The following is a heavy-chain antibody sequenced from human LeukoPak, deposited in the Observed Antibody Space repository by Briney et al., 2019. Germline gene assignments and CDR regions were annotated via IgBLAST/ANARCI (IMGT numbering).Heavy chain of an antibody. J-gene: IGHJ6*03. D-gene: IGHD6-6*01. V-gene: IGHV1-8*01. CDR3: VRGSSSSSVNGHYYYYMDV. Sequence: ASVKVSCKASGYTFTSYDINWVRQATGQGLEWMGWMNPNSGNTGYAQKFQGRVTMTRNTSISTAYMELSSLRSEDTAVYYCVRGSSSSSVNGHYYYYMDVWGKGTTVTVSS. CDR1: GYTFTSYD. CDR2: MNPNSGNT.